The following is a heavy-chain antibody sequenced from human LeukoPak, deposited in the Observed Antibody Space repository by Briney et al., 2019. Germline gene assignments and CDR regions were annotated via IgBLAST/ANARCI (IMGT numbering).Heavy chain of an antibody. J-gene: IGHJ3*02. Sequence: ASVKVSCKASGYTFTSYDINWVRQATGQGLEWMGWMNPNSGNTGYAQKFQGRVTMTRNTSISTAYMELSSLRSEDTAVYYCARGRRVAAAGANAFDIWGQGTMVTVSS. CDR2: MNPNSGNT. D-gene: IGHD6-13*01. CDR1: GYTFTSYD. CDR3: ARGRRVAAAGANAFDI. V-gene: IGHV1-8*01.